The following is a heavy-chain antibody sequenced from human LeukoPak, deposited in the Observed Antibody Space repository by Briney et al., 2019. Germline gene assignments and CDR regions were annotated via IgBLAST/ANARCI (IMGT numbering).Heavy chain of an antibody. V-gene: IGHV3-23*01. CDR2: ISGSGGST. D-gene: IGHD3-9*01. CDR3: AKHSAIRYLFDY. Sequence: PGGSLRLSCAASQFSFSNYAMGWVRQAPGKGLEWVSSISGSGGSTYYADSVKGRFTISRDNSKNKLYLQMNSLRAEDTAVYYCAKHSAIRYLFDYWGQGTLVTVSS. J-gene: IGHJ4*02. CDR1: QFSFSNYA.